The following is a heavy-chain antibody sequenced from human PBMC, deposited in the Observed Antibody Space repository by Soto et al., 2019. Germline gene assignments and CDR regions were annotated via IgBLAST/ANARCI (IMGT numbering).Heavy chain of an antibody. CDR3: ARRTRVVAARLNYYYYYMDA. J-gene: IGHJ6*03. Sequence: SETLSLTCTVSGFSSSSYYWSLIRQPTGKGLEWIGYIYYSGSTNYNPSLKSRVTISVDTSKNQFSLKLSSVTAADTAVYYCARRTRVVAARLNYYYYYMDAWGKGTTVTVSS. V-gene: IGHV4-59*08. CDR1: GFSSSSYY. CDR2: IYYSGST. D-gene: IGHD2-15*01.